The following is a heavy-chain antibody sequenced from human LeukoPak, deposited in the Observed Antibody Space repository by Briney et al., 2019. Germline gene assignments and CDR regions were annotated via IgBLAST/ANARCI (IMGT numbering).Heavy chain of an antibody. V-gene: IGHV1-69*04. D-gene: IGHD6-13*01. Sequence: SVKVSCTASGGTFSSYAISWVRQAPGQGLEWMGRIIPILGIANYAQKFQGRVTITADKSTSTAYMELSSLRSEDTAVYYCARDQSDIAAAGTGTFFWGQGTLVTVSS. J-gene: IGHJ4*02. CDR3: ARDQSDIAAAGTGTFF. CDR2: IIPILGIA. CDR1: GGTFSSYA.